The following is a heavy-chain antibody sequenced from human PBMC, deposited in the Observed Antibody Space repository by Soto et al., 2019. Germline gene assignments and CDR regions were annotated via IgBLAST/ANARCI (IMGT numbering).Heavy chain of an antibody. Sequence: GGSLRLSCVVSGFTLSKDWMSWVRQAPGKGLEWVGRIKSESSGGTTDYAAPVRGRFSISRDDSRNTLNLQMDSLKTEDTAVYYCVTDPGRGGSARDVPGYWGQGTLVTVSS. CDR3: VTDPGRGGSARDVPGY. J-gene: IGHJ4*02. D-gene: IGHD6-6*01. CDR2: IKSESSGGTT. V-gene: IGHV3-15*01. CDR1: GFTLSKDW.